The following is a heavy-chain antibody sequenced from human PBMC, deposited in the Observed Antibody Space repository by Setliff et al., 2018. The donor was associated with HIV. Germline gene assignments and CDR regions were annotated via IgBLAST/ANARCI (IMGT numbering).Heavy chain of an antibody. D-gene: IGHD4-17*01. J-gene: IGHJ4*02. CDR2: IYSTGST. Sequence: PSETLSLTCTVSGPSINIHYWSWIRQSPGKAFEWIGYIYSTGSTNYNPSLQSRVTISMVASRNKFSLKVTSVTSADTAVYYCAKGAGFYGDYTFDYWGQGHLVTVSS. CDR3: AKGAGFYGDYTFDY. CDR1: GPSINIHY. V-gene: IGHV4-59*11.